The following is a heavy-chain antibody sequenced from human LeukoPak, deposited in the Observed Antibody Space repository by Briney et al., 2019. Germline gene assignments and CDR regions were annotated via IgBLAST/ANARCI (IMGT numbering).Heavy chain of an antibody. CDR3: AKVPGYYYDSSGYPFQH. D-gene: IGHD3-22*01. J-gene: IGHJ1*01. Sequence: GGSLRLSCAASGFTFSSYGMHWVRQAPGKGLEWVAFIRYDGSNKYYADSVKGRFTISRDNSKNTLYLQMNSLRAEDTAVYYCAKVPGYYYDSSGYPFQHWGQGTLVTVSS. CDR1: GFTFSSYG. CDR2: IRYDGSNK. V-gene: IGHV3-30*02.